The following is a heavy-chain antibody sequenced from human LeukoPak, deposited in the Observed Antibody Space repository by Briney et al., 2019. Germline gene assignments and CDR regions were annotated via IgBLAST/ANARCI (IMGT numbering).Heavy chain of an antibody. Sequence: QPGRSLRLSCAASGFSFSSYGMLWVRQAPGKGLEWVAVIWYDGSNKYYADSVKGRFTISRDNSNNALYLQMNSLRVEDTAVYYCARGGPEWPLDYWGQGTLVTVSS. V-gene: IGHV3-33*01. CDR3: ARGGPEWPLDY. D-gene: IGHD3-16*01. CDR1: GFSFSSYG. CDR2: IWYDGSNK. J-gene: IGHJ4*02.